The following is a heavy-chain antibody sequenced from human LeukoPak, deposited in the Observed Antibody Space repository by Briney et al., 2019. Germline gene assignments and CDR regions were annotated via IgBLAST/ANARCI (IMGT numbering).Heavy chain of an antibody. D-gene: IGHD6-13*01. J-gene: IGHJ4*02. CDR3: ARDRSISAAGDTY. Sequence: GGSLRLSCAASGLTFGSYDTHWVRHAPGKGLEWVAVISYDGSNEYSADSVKGRFTISRDNSKNTLYLQMNSLRPEDTAVYYCARDRSISAAGDTYWGQGTLVTVSS. CDR2: ISYDGSNE. V-gene: IGHV3-30*03. CDR1: GLTFGSYD.